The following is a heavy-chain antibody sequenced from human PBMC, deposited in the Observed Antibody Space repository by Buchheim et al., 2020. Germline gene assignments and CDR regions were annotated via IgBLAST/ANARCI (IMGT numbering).Heavy chain of an antibody. V-gene: IGHV7-4-1*02. D-gene: IGHD1-26*01. J-gene: IGHJ4*02. CDR2: INTNPENP. CDR3: ASLVGASRGPFDY. Sequence: QVHLVQSGSEVREPGASVKVSCKASGYTFTTYPMNWVRQAPGQGLEWMGYINTNPENPTYAQGFTGRFVFSLDTFVSTPYLQITNLEAEDTAVYYCASLVGASRGPFDYWGQGTL. CDR1: GYTFTTYP.